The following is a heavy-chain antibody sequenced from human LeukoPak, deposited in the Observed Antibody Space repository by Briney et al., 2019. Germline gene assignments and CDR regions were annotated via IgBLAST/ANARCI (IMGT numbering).Heavy chain of an antibody. D-gene: IGHD3-22*01. J-gene: IGHJ5*02. V-gene: IGHV3-30*02. CDR2: IRSDGSNK. CDR3: ARDLGQYYDTSDNWFDP. Sequence: GGSLRLSCAASGFTFSTYGMHWVRQAPGKGLELVAFIRSDGSNKYYADSVKGRFIISRDNSKNTLYLQMNSLRAEDTAVYYCARDLGQYYDTSDNWFDPWGQGTLVTVSS. CDR1: GFTFSTYG.